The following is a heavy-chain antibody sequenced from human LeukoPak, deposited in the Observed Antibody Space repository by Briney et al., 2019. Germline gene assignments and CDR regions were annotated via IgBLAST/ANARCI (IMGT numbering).Heavy chain of an antibody. J-gene: IGHJ4*02. D-gene: IGHD3-22*01. CDR1: GFTFSSYA. V-gene: IGHV3-48*02. Sequence: PGGSLRLSCAAPGFTFSSYAMSWVRQAPGKGLEWVSYISSSSSTIYYADSVKGRFTISRDNAKNSLYLQMNSLRDEDTAVYYCARDYYDSSGYSADYWGQGTLVTVSS. CDR2: ISSSSSTI. CDR3: ARDYYDSSGYSADY.